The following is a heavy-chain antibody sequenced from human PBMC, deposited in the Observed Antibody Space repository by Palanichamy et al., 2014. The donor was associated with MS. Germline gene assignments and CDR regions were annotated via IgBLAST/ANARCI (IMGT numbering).Heavy chain of an antibody. CDR2: IKQDGSEK. CDR3: ARGVSLAP. Sequence: EVQLVESGGGLVQPGGSLRLSCAASGFTFNTYWMTWVRQAPGKGLEWVANIKQDGSEKYYADSVKGRFTISRDNAKNSLYLQMNSLRAEDTAVYYCARGVSLAPWGQGALVTVSS. J-gene: IGHJ5*02. V-gene: IGHV3-7*03. CDR1: GFTFNTYW.